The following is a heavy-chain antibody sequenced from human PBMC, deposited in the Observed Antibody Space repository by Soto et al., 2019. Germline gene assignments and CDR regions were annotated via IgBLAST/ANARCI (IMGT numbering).Heavy chain of an antibody. CDR1: GGSIINYY. CDR2: IYSSGST. J-gene: IGHJ5*01. V-gene: IGHV4-4*07. CDR3: ARQTTYSSSWLDN. D-gene: IGHD6-19*01. Sequence: PSETLSLTCSVSGGSIINYYWTWIRQPAGKGLEWVGRIYSSGSTSYNPSLKSRLSMSVHTSKNQFTLKLTSVTAADTALYYCARQTTYSSSWLDNWGHGTLVTVSS.